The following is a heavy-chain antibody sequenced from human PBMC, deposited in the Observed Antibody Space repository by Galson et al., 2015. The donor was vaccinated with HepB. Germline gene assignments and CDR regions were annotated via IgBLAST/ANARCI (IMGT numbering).Heavy chain of an antibody. Sequence: LSLTCTFSGGSISSGSYYWSWIRQPAGKGLEWIGRMYMSGNTTYNPSLKSRVTLSVDTPKNQLSLKLTSVTAADTAVYFCARGGSWRTTYYLYYMDVWGKGTTVTVSS. CDR2: MYMSGNT. D-gene: IGHD2/OR15-2a*01. V-gene: IGHV4-61*02. CDR3: ARGGSWRTTYYLYYMDV. CDR1: GGSISSGSYY. J-gene: IGHJ6*03.